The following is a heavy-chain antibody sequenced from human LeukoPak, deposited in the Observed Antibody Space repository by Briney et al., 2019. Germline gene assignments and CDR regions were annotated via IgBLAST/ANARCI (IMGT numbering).Heavy chain of an antibody. CDR3: ARGWSGEYYYYYGMDV. CDR2: ISAYNGNT. J-gene: IGHJ6*02. Sequence: ASVKVSCKASGYTFTRYGISWVRQAPGQGLEWMGWISAYNGNTNYAQKLQGRVTMTTDTSTSTAYMELRSLRSDDTAVYYCARGWSGEYYYYYGMDVWGQGTTVTVSS. CDR1: GYTFTRYG. V-gene: IGHV1-18*01. D-gene: IGHD3-3*01.